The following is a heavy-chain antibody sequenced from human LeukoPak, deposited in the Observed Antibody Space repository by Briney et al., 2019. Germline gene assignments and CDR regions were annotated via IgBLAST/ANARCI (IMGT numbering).Heavy chain of an antibody. CDR1: GGSISTTNYY. V-gene: IGHV4-39*01. CDR3: ARASGSRPFDY. Sequence: SETLSLTFTVSGGSISTTNYYWGWIRQPPGKGLEWIGTIYYSGSTYYNPSLKSRVTISVDTSKNQFSLKLSSVTAADTAVYYCARASGSRPFDYRGQGTLVTVSS. J-gene: IGHJ4*02. CDR2: IYYSGST. D-gene: IGHD1-26*01.